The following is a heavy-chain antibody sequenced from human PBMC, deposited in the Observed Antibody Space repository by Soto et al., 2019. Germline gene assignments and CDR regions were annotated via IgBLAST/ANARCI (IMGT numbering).Heavy chain of an antibody. Sequence: SVKVSCKASGGTFSSYAISWVRQAPGQGLEWMGGIIPIFGTANYAQKFQGRVTITADESTSTAYMELSSLRSEDTAVYYCARDLEEWFGELLAVHGMGVWGQGATVTVSS. CDR2: IIPIFGTA. J-gene: IGHJ6*02. V-gene: IGHV1-69*13. CDR1: GGTFSSYA. D-gene: IGHD3-10*01. CDR3: ARDLEEWFGELLAVHGMGV.